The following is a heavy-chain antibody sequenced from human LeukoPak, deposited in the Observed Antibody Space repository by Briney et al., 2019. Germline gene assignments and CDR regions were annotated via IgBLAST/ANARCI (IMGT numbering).Heavy chain of an antibody. D-gene: IGHD3-22*01. J-gene: IGHJ4*02. CDR2: ISGSGGGT. Sequence: GGSLRLSCAVSGITLSNYAMSWVRQAPGKGLEWVAGISGSGGGTTYADSVKGRFTISRDNRKSTLYLQMNSLRAEDTAVYFCAKRGVVIRVILVGFHKEAYYFDSWGQGARVTVSS. CDR3: AKRGVVIRVILVGFHKEAYYFDS. V-gene: IGHV3-23*01. CDR1: GITLSNYA.